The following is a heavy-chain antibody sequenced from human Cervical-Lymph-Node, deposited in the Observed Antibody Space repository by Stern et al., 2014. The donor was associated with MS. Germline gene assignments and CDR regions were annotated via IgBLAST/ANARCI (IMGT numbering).Heavy chain of an antibody. D-gene: IGHD3-3*01. CDR3: ARTAAQLRFMEWHYYYGMDV. Sequence: ESGPALVKPTQTLTLTCAFSGFSLSTSGMCVTWIRHPPGKALEWLSLIDWDDDKYYSPSLKTRLTISKDTSKNQVVLTMTNMDPEDTGTYYCARTAAQLRFMEWHYYYGMDVWGQGTTVTVSS. V-gene: IGHV2-70*01. CDR1: GFSLSTSGMC. J-gene: IGHJ6*02. CDR2: IDWDDDK.